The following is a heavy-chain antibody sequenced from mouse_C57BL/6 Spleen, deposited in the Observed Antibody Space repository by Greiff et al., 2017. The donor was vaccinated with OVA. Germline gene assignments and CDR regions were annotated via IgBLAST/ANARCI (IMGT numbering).Heavy chain of an antibody. CDR3: ARSGDSSGPLSMDY. CDR1: GYSFTDYN. D-gene: IGHD3-2*02. J-gene: IGHJ4*01. V-gene: IGHV1-39*01. CDR2: INPNYGTT. Sequence: EVQLQESGPEPVKPGASVKLSCKASGYSFTDYNMNWVKQSNGKSLEWIGVINPNYGTTSYNQKFKGKATLTVDQSSSTAYMQLNSLTSEDSAVYYCARSGDSSGPLSMDYWGQGTSVTVSS.